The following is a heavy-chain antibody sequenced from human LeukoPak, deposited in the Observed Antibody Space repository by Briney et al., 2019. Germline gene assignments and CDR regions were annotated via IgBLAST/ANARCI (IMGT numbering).Heavy chain of an antibody. D-gene: IGHD1-1*01. CDR2: IKQDGSEK. CDR3: ARGGLIQRHAFDI. Sequence: GGSLRLSCAASGFSFSNYWMTWVRQAPGKGLEWVANIKQDGSEKYYVDSVKGRFTISRDNPKNSLYLQMNSLRAEDTAMYFCARGGLIQRHAFDIWGQGTMVTVSS. CDR1: GFSFSNYW. V-gene: IGHV3-7*01. J-gene: IGHJ3*02.